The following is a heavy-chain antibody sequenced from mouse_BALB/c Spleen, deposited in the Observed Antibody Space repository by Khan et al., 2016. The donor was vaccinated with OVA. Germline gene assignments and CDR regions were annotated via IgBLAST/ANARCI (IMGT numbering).Heavy chain of an antibody. CDR2: IDPSDSKT. CDR1: GYTFTSYW. D-gene: IGHD2-10*02. CDR3: ERGGYGTSFAF. V-gene: IGHV1-61*01. Sequence: QVQLQQPGAELVRPGTSVKLSCKASGYTFTSYWMNWVKQRPGQGLEWIGMIDPSDSKTHFNQMFKDKATLTVDKSSSTAYMHLTSLTSEDSACDYCERGGYGTSFAFWGQGTLVTVSA. J-gene: IGHJ3*01.